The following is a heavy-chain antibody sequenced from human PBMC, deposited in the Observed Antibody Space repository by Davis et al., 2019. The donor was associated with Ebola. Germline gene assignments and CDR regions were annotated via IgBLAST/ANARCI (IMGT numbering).Heavy chain of an antibody. D-gene: IGHD2-21*01. CDR3: ARHAYCGGDCHPLDAFDI. Sequence: GGSLRLSCKGSGYSFTSYWIGWVRQLPGKGLEWMGIIYPGDSDTRYSPSFQGQVTISADKSISTAYLQWSSLKASDTAMYYCARHAYCGGDCHPLDAFDIWGQGTMVTVSS. V-gene: IGHV5-51*01. CDR1: GYSFTSYW. J-gene: IGHJ3*02. CDR2: IYPGDSDT.